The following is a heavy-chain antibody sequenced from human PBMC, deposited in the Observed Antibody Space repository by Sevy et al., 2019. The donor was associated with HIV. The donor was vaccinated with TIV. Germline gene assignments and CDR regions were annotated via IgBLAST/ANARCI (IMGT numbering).Heavy chain of an antibody. D-gene: IGHD3-22*01. CDR2: FDPEDGEA. J-gene: IGHJ4*02. V-gene: IGHV1-24*01. Sequence: ASVKVSCKVSGYIVSELSMHWVRQAPGKGLEWMGRFDPEDGEAIYAQKFQGRVILTEDTSTDTAYMELSSLRSEDTAVYYCITTREHYQDSSGYLDFWGQGTLVTVSS. CDR3: ITTREHYQDSSGYLDF. CDR1: GYIVSELS.